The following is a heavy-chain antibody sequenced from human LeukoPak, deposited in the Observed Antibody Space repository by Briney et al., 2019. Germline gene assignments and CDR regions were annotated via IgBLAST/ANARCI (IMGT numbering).Heavy chain of an antibody. CDR1: GGSFSGYY. V-gene: IGHV4-34*01. CDR3: ARGLRNYGDYSFDP. CDR2: INHSGST. Sequence: SETLSLTCAVYGGSFSGYYWSWIRQPPGKGLEWIGEINHSGSTNYNPSLKSRVTISVDTSKNQFSLKLSSVTAADTAVYYCARGLRNYGDYSFDPWGQGTLVTVPS. D-gene: IGHD4-17*01. J-gene: IGHJ5*02.